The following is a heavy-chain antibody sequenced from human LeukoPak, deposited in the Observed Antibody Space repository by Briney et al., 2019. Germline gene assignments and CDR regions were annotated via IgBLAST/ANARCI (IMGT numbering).Heavy chain of an antibody. Sequence: ASVKVSCKASGYTFTSYGISWVRQAPGQGLEWMGWISAYYGNTNYAQKLQGRVTMTTDTSTRTAYMELRSLRSDDTAVYYCARDNQALLGVVTISFYYYYMDVWGKGTTVTVSS. V-gene: IGHV1-18*01. CDR2: ISAYYGNT. J-gene: IGHJ6*03. D-gene: IGHD3-3*01. CDR3: ARDNQALLGVVTISFYYYYMDV. CDR1: GYTFTSYG.